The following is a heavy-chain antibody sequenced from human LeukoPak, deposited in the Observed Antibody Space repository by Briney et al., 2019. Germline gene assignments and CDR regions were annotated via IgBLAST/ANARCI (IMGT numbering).Heavy chain of an antibody. CDR2: MNPNSGNT. Sequence: GASVKVSCKASGYTFTSYDINWVRQATGQGLEWMGWMNPNSGNTGYAQKFQGRVTITRNTSISTAYMELSSLRSEDTAVYYCARELRITMVRGVPYYYMDVWGKGTTVTVSS. CDR1: GYTFTSYD. V-gene: IGHV1-8*03. CDR3: ARELRITMVRGVPYYYMDV. J-gene: IGHJ6*03. D-gene: IGHD3-10*01.